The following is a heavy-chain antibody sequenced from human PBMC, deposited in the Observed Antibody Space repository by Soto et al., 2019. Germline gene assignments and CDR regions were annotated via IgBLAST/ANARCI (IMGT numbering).Heavy chain of an antibody. J-gene: IGHJ6*02. Sequence: SETLSLTCTVSGDSISRGAYYWTWIRQHPVKGLERIGYISNSRRTYYNPSIKRRLTISLDTSENQFSLKLTFLIAADTAIYYCARHKDCSGGSCNAVGYYYGLDVWGQGTTVT. CDR2: ISNSRRT. D-gene: IGHD2-15*01. CDR1: GDSISRGAYY. CDR3: ARHKDCSGGSCNAVGYYYGLDV. V-gene: IGHV4-31*03.